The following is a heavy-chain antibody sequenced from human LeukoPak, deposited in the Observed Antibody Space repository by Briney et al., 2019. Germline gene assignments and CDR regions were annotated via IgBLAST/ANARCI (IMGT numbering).Heavy chain of an antibody. CDR2: IYSGGST. D-gene: IGHD5-24*01. Sequence: GESLKISCAASGFTVSSNYMNWVRQAPGKGLEWVSVIYSGGSTYYADSVKGRFTISRDNSKNTLYLQMNSLRAEDTAVYYCARGGRDGYNYFDYWGQGTLVTVSS. V-gene: IGHV3-53*01. CDR3: ARGGRDGYNYFDY. J-gene: IGHJ4*02. CDR1: GFTVSSNY.